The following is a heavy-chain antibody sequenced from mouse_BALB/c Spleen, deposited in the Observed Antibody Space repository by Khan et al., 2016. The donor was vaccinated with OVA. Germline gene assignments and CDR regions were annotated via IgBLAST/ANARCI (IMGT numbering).Heavy chain of an antibody. J-gene: IGHJ4*01. CDR3: ARDGSRYNYAMDY. CDR2: INYSGST. V-gene: IGHV3-2*02. D-gene: IGHD2-3*01. CDR1: GYSITSDYA. Sequence: EVQLQESGPGLVNPSQSLSLTCTVTGYSITSDYAWNWIRQFPGNKLEWMGYINYSGSTNYNQALKSRISITRDTSKNQFFLQLNSVTTEDTATYDCARDGSRYNYAMDYWGQGTSVTVSS.